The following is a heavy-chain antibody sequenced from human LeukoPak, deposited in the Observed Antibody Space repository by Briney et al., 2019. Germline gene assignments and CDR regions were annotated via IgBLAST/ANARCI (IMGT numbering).Heavy chain of an antibody. CDR1: GFTFSDYE. V-gene: IGHV3-48*03. D-gene: IGHD6-6*01. J-gene: IGHJ4*02. CDR3: ARDGQGGSYSSSSEFDY. CDR2: ISSSGGTI. Sequence: PGGSLRLSCAASGFTFSDYEMIWVRQAPGKGLEWLSYISSSGGTIYYADSVKGRFTISRDNSKNTLYLQMNSLRAEDTAVYYCARDGQGGSYSSSSEFDYWGQGTLVTVSS.